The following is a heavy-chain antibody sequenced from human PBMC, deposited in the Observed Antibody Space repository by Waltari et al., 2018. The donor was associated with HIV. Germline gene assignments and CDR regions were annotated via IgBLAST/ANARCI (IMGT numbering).Heavy chain of an antibody. V-gene: IGHV4-39*07. CDR1: GGSVTSSTYY. CDR2: ISYSVSA. CDR3: AGAPNGDFSWLDP. D-gene: IGHD4-17*01. J-gene: IGHJ5*02. Sequence: QLQLQESGPGLVKPSETLSLTCTVSGGSVTSSTYYWGWIRQAPGRGLEWIGAISYSVSAYYNPSLESRVTISLDTSKNQFSLKLQSVTAADTAVYYCAGAPNGDFSWLDPWGQGTLVTVSS.